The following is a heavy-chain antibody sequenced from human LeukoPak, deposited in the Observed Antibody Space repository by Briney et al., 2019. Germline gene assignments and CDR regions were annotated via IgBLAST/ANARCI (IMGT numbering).Heavy chain of an antibody. D-gene: IGHD2-21*02. Sequence: QAGGSLRLSCAASGFTFSSYWMSWVRQAPGKGLEWVANIKQDGSEKYYVDSVKGRFTISRDNAKNSLYLQMNSLRAEDTAVYYCAREFRVVTNHFDYWGQGTLVTVSS. CDR2: IKQDGSEK. CDR3: AREFRVVTNHFDY. CDR1: GFTFSSYW. J-gene: IGHJ4*02. V-gene: IGHV3-7*01.